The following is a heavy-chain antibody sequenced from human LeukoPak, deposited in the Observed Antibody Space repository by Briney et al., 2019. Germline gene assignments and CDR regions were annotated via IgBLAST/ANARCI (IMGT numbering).Heavy chain of an antibody. CDR2: INHSGST. V-gene: IGHV4-34*01. CDR1: GGSSSGYY. D-gene: IGHD6-13*01. J-gene: IGHJ3*02. Sequence: SSETLSLTCAVYGGSSSGYYWSWIRQPPGKGLEWIGEINHSGSTNYNPSLKSRVTISVDTSKNQFSLKLSSVTAADTAVYYCARVSIAAAGPGAFDIWGQGTMVTVSS. CDR3: ARVSIAAAGPGAFDI.